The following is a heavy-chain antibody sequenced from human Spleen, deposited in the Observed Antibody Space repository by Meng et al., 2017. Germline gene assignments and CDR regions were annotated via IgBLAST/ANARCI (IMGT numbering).Heavy chain of an antibody. CDR1: GFTFSSYE. Sequence: GGSLRLSCAAPGFTFSSYEMNWVRQAPGKGLEWLSHSSSGGGSIYYADSVKGRFTISRDNAKNSVYLQMSSLRAEDTAVYYCARYSSGWYGSRAFDIWGQGTVVT. CDR2: SSSGGGSI. CDR3: ARYSSGWYGSRAFDI. V-gene: IGHV3-48*03. D-gene: IGHD6-19*01. J-gene: IGHJ3*02.